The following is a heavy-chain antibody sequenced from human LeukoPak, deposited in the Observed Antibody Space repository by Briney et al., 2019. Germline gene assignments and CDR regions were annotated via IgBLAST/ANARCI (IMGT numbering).Heavy chain of an antibody. J-gene: IGHJ3*01. CDR3: SRGGAGRTADDTFDL. D-gene: IGHD1-1*01. V-gene: IGHV3-21*01. CDR2: ISSGSSYL. Sequence: NPGGSLRLSCAASGFTFSRYRINWVRQAPGKGLEWVSSISSGSSYLFYADSLKGRFTISRDNAKNSLYLQMNSLRAEDTAVYYCSRGGAGRTADDTFDLWGQGTMVTVSS. CDR1: GFTFSRYR.